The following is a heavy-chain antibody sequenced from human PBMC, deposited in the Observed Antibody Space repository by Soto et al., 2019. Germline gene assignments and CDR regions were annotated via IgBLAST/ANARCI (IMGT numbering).Heavy chain of an antibody. V-gene: IGHV3-30-3*01. CDR3: GKSFSVSSVIDY. CDR1: GFTFGGYA. Sequence: QVQVVESGGGVVQPGRSLRLSCAASGFTFGGYAMHWVRQAPGKGLEWVAVISDDGSNEYYADSVKGRFTISRDNPKNTLYLEMNTLREEDTAVYYCGKSFSVSSVIDYRGQGTLVTVSS. J-gene: IGHJ4*02. D-gene: IGHD1-26*01. CDR2: ISDDGSNE.